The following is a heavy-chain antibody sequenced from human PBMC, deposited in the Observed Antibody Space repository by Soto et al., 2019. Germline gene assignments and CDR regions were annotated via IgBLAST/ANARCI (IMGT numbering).Heavy chain of an antibody. CDR2: IYSGGST. V-gene: IGHV3-53*01. CDR3: ARGLGRAYYDSSSYFHLDY. D-gene: IGHD3-22*01. J-gene: IGHJ4*02. CDR1: GFTVSSNS. Sequence: GGSLRLSCAVSGFTVSSNSMTWVRQGPGKGLECVSVIYSGGSTKFADSVKGRFTISRDNSKNTLYLQMNSLRAEDTAVYYCARGLGRAYYDSSSYFHLDYWGQVTLVTVSS.